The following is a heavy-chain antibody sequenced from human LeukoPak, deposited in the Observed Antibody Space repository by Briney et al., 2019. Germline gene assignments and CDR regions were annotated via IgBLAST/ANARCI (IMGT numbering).Heavy chain of an antibody. D-gene: IGHD4-17*01. CDR3: AYGTRYGDYAY. J-gene: IGHJ4*02. V-gene: IGHV3-21*01. CDR1: GFTFSTYA. Sequence: GGSLRLSCAASGFTFSTYAMNWVRQAPGKGLEWVSSISSSSSYIYYADSVKGRFTISRDNAKNSLYLQMNSLRAEDTAVYYCAYGTRYGDYAYWGQGTLVTVSS. CDR2: ISSSSSYI.